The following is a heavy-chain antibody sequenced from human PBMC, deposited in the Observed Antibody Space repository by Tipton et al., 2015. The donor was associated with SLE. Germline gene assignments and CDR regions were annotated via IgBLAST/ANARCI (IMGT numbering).Heavy chain of an antibody. D-gene: IGHD6-6*01. J-gene: IGHJ5*02. CDR2: INHSGST. CDR1: GGSFSGYY. V-gene: IGHV4-34*01. Sequence: GLVKPSETLSLTCAVYGGSFSGYYWSWIRQPPGKGLEWIGEINHSGSTNYNPSLKSRVTISVDTSKNQFSLKLSSVTAADTAVYYCARVAARQSSWFDPWGQGTLVTVSS. CDR3: ARVAARQSSWFDP.